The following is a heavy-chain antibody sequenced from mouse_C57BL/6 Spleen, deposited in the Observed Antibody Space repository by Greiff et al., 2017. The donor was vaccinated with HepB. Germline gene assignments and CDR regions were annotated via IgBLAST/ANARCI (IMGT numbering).Heavy chain of an antibody. V-gene: IGHV1-54*01. CDR2: INPGSGGT. D-gene: IGHD2-3*01. CDR3: ARKDGYWHVDY. CDR1: GYAFTNYL. J-gene: IGHJ2*01. Sequence: QVQLQQSGAELVRPGTSVKVSCKASGYAFTNYLIEWVKQRPGQGLEWIGVINPGSGGTNYNEKFKGKATLTADKTSSTAYMQLSSLTSEDSAVYFCARKDGYWHVDYWGQGTTLTVSS.